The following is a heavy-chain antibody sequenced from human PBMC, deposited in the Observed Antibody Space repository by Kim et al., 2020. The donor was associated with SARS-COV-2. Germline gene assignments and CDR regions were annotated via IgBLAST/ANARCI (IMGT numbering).Heavy chain of an antibody. CDR3: ARGGARTFDI. CDR1: GFSFSDYH. CDR2: IGTSGTTI. J-gene: IGHJ3*02. Sequence: GGSLRLSCAVSGFSFSDYHMTWIRQAPGKGLEWVSSIGTSGTTIYYADSVKGRFTISRDNAKNSLYLQMNSLRAEDTAVYYCARGGARTFDIWGQGTMVTVSS. V-gene: IGHV3-11*01.